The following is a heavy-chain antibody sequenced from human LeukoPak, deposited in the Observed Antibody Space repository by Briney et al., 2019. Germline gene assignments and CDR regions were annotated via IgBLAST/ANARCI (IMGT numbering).Heavy chain of an antibody. J-gene: IGHJ4*02. D-gene: IGHD3-22*01. Sequence: GGSLRLSCAASGFTFSSYGMHWVRQAPGKGLEWVAVISYDGSNKYYADSVKGRFTISRDNSKNTLYLQMNSLRAEDTAVYYCAKDRLDDGSGYFDYWGQGTLVTVFS. CDR3: AKDRLDDGSGYFDY. CDR2: ISYDGSNK. V-gene: IGHV3-30*18. CDR1: GFTFSSYG.